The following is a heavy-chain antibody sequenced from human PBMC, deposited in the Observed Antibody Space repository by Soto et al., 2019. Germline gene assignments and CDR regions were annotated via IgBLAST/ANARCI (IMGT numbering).Heavy chain of an antibody. CDR3: ARPILMYSSSAPHAFDI. CDR1: GYTFTSYA. D-gene: IGHD6-6*01. V-gene: IGHV1-3*01. Sequence: ASVKVSCKASGYTFTSYAMHWVRQAPGQRLEWMGWINAGNGNTKYSQKFQGRVTITRDTSASTAYMELSSLRSEDTAVYYCARPILMYSSSAPHAFDIRGQGTMVTVSS. CDR2: INAGNGNT. J-gene: IGHJ3*02.